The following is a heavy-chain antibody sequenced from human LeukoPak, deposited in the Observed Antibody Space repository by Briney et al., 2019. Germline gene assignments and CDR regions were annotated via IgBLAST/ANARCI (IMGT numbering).Heavy chain of an antibody. D-gene: IGHD5-24*01. CDR3: ARAPRWAADAFDI. J-gene: IGHJ3*02. CDR1: GFTFSSYW. CDR2: INSDGSST. Sequence: PGGSLRLSCAASGFTFSSYWMHWVRQAPGKGLVWVSRINSDGSSTSYADSVKGRFTISRDNAKNTLYLQMNSLRAEDTAVYYCARAPRWAADAFDIWGQGTMVTVSS. V-gene: IGHV3-74*01.